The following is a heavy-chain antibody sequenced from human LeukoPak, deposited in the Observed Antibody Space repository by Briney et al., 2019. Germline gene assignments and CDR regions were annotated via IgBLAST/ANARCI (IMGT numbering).Heavy chain of an antibody. J-gene: IGHJ4*02. V-gene: IGHV4-61*02. Sequence: PSQTLSLTCTVSGGSISSGSYYWSWIRQSAGKGLEWIGRIYLSGHTNYKPSLKSRVTMSIDPSKNQFSLRLTSVTAADAAVYYCARDCSGGNCYLGVVDYWGQGTLVTVSS. CDR3: ARDCSGGNCYLGVVDY. D-gene: IGHD2-15*01. CDR1: GGSISSGSYY. CDR2: IYLSGHT.